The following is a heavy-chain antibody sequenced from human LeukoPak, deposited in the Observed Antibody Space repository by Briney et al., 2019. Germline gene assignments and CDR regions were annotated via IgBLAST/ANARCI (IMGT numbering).Heavy chain of an antibody. D-gene: IGHD2-2*01. Sequence: TPSETLSLTCAVYGGSFSGYYWSWIRQPPGKGLEYIGYIYYSGSTNYNPSFKSRVTISVDTSKNQFSLKLSSVTAADTAVYYCARAMGGYQLRWDYRGQGTLVTVSS. V-gene: IGHV4-59*01. CDR3: ARAMGGYQLRWDY. CDR1: GGSFSGYY. J-gene: IGHJ4*02. CDR2: IYYSGST.